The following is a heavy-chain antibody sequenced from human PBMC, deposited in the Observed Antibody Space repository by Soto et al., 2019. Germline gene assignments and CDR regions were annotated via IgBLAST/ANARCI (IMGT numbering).Heavy chain of an antibody. D-gene: IGHD6-13*01. CDR3: ATANNNSPFDY. CDR1: GFTFADSA. V-gene: IGHV1-58*01. J-gene: IGHJ4*02. Sequence: GASVKVSCKASGFTFADSAVQWVRQARGQSLEWIGWIIVDSGNTKSAEKFTERVSMSWDMFTGTAFMELRSLGSDDTAVYYCATANNNSPFDYWGLGTLVTVSS. CDR2: IIVDSGNT.